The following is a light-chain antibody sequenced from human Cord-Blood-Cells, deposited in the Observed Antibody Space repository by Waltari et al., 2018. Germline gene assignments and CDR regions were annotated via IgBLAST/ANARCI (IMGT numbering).Light chain of an antibody. CDR3: CSYAGSYTWV. Sequence: QSALTQPRSVSGSPGQPVTISCTRTSSDVGGYNYVSWYQQHPGKAPKLMIYDVNKRPSGVPDRFSASKSGNTASLTISGLQAEDEADYYCCSYAGSYTWVFGGGTKLTVL. V-gene: IGLV2-11*01. CDR1: SSDVGGYNY. J-gene: IGLJ3*02. CDR2: DVN.